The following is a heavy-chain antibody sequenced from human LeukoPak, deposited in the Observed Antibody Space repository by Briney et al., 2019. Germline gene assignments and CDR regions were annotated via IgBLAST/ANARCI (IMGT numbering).Heavy chain of an antibody. J-gene: IGHJ4*02. CDR2: INAGNGNT. CDR1: GYTFTSYA. Sequence: ASVKVSCKASGYTFTSYAMHWVRQAPGQRLEWMGWINAGNGNTKYSQKFQGRVTITRDTSASTAYMELSSLRSEDTAVYYCARCKGGFGTWALLFDYWGQGTLVTVSS. V-gene: IGHV1-3*01. CDR3: ARCKGGFGTWALLFDY. D-gene: IGHD3-10*01.